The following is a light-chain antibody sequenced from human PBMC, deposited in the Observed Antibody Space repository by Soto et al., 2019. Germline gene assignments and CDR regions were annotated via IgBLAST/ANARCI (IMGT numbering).Light chain of an antibody. CDR1: TSDVGAYNY. CDR2: EVN. J-gene: IGLJ1*01. Sequence: QSALTQPPSASGSPGQSVAFSCTRTTSDVGAYNYVSWNQHHPGKPRKFMIYEVNKRPSGVPDRFSGSKSGNTASLTVSGLPDEDEADYYCSSYAGRSNVFGIGAKVTVL. CDR3: SSYAGRSNV. V-gene: IGLV2-8*01.